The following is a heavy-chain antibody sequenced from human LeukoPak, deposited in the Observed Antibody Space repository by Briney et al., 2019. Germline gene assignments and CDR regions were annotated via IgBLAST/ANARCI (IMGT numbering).Heavy chain of an antibody. D-gene: IGHD2-15*01. CDR2: VSYDGSNT. J-gene: IGHJ4*02. Sequence: GGSLRLSCAASGFSFGNSALHWVRQAPGKGLEWVAVVSYDGSNTYYGDSVKGRFTISRDNSKNGLFLQMTNLRVEDTAVYFCARDRALAVSLPDWGQGTLVTVSS. CDR1: GFSFGNSA. CDR3: ARDRALAVSLPD. V-gene: IGHV3-30*01.